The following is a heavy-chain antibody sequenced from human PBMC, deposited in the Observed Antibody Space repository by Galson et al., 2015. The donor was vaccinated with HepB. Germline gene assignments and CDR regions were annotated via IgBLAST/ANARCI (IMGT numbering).Heavy chain of an antibody. CDR2: INTNTGNP. V-gene: IGHV7-4-1*02. CDR1: GYTFTSYA. CDR3: ARGVYSSSSNWFDP. Sequence: SVKVSCKASGYTFTSYAMNWVRQAPGQGLEWMGWINTNTGNPTYAQGFTGRFVFSLDTSVSTAYLQISSLKAEDTAVYYCARGVYSSSSNWFDPWGQGTLVTVSS. J-gene: IGHJ5*02. D-gene: IGHD6-13*01.